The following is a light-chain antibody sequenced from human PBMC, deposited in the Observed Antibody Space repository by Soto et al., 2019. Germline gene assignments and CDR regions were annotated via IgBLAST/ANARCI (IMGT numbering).Light chain of an antibody. Sequence: DIQMTQSPSSLSSSVGVRFTVTWLATENINKYVSWYQHQPGKAPILLIYAASNLQGGVPSRFSGSGSGTHFTLTISSLQPEDFATYYCQQSYNSPFTFGPGTKVDIK. CDR3: QQSYNSPFT. V-gene: IGKV1-39*01. CDR1: ENINKY. J-gene: IGKJ3*01. CDR2: AAS.